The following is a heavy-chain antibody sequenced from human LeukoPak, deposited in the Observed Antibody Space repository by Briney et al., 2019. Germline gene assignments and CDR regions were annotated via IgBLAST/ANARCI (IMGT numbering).Heavy chain of an antibody. D-gene: IGHD2-2*01. V-gene: IGHV1-18*01. J-gene: IGHJ5*02. CDR1: GYTFTSYG. Sequence: GASVKVSCKASGYTFTSYGISWVRQAPGQGLEWMGWISAYNGNTNYAQKLQGRVTMTTDTSTSTAYMELRSLRSDDTAVYYCARAIEGTRYCSSTSCYRVPGNWFDPWGQGTLVTVSS. CDR3: ARAIEGTRYCSSTSCYRVPGNWFDP. CDR2: ISAYNGNT.